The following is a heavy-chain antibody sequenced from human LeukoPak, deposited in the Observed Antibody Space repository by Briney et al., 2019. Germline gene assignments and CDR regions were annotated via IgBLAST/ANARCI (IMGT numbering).Heavy chain of an antibody. CDR1: GFTFRSYA. J-gene: IGHJ5*02. Sequence: GGSLRLSCAASGFTFRSYAMSWVRRAPGKGLEWVSVISDSGFSTYYADSVKGRFTISRDNSKNTLYLQMNSLRTEDTAVYYCAKTFTDFWSGYSSWGQGTLVTVSS. D-gene: IGHD3-3*01. CDR2: ISDSGFST. CDR3: AKTFTDFWSGYSS. V-gene: IGHV3-23*01.